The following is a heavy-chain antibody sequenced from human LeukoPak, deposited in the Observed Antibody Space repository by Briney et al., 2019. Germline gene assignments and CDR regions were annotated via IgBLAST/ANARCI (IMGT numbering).Heavy chain of an antibody. J-gene: IGHJ4*02. CDR3: ARHKSSGWYIDY. Sequence: SETLSLTCTVSGGSISSYYWSWIRQPPGKGLEWIGYIYYSGSTNYNPSLKSRVTISVDTSKNQFSLKLSSVTAADTAVYYCARHKSSGWYIDYWGQGTLVTVSS. CDR2: IYYSGST. V-gene: IGHV4-59*08. CDR1: GGSISSYY. D-gene: IGHD6-19*01.